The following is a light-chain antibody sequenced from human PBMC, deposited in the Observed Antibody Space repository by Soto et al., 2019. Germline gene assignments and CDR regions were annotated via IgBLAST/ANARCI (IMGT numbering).Light chain of an antibody. J-gene: IGKJ1*01. Sequence: VLTKSPGTLSVSPGEEATLSCRASQSVSSDLAWYQQKPGQSPRLLIYGASSRATGIPARFSGSGSGTEFTLTISSLQSEDFAVYYCQQYYNWPPWTFGQGTKVDI. CDR3: QQYYNWPPWT. CDR1: QSVSSD. V-gene: IGKV3-15*01. CDR2: GAS.